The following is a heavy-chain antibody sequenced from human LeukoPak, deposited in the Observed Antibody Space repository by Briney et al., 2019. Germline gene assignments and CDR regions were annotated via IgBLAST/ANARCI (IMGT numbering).Heavy chain of an antibody. CDR3: ARDEIAMVRGVPYYYYGMDV. CDR2: ISSSSSTI. J-gene: IGHJ6*02. CDR1: GFTFSSYS. Sequence: GGSLRLSCAASGFTFSSYSMNWVRQAPGKGLEWVSYISSSSSTIYYADSVKGRFTISRDNAKNSLYLQMNSLRAEDTAVYYCARDEIAMVRGVPYYYYGMDVWGQGTTVTVSS. V-gene: IGHV3-48*01. D-gene: IGHD3-10*01.